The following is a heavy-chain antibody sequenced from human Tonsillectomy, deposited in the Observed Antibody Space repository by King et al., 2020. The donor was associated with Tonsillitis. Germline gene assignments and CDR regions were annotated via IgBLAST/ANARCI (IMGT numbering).Heavy chain of an antibody. CDR3: ARHKWELHHYYYGMDV. CDR2: IYYSGST. Sequence: QLQESGPGLVKPSETLSLTCTVSGGSISSSSYYWGWIRQPPGKGLEWIGSIYYSGSTYYNPSLKSRVTISVDTSKNQFSLKLSSVTAADTAVYYCARHKWELHHYYYGMDVWGQGTTVTVSS. J-gene: IGHJ6*02. V-gene: IGHV4-39*01. CDR1: GGSISSSSYY. D-gene: IGHD1-26*01.